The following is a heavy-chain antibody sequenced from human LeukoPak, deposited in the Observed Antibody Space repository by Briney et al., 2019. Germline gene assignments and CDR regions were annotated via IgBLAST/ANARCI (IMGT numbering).Heavy chain of an antibody. J-gene: IGHJ4*02. CDR2: IKSKTDGGTT. CDR3: TTLTPITMIVVVQDY. D-gene: IGHD3-22*01. V-gene: IGHV3-15*01. Sequence: SWVRQAPGKGLEWVGRIKSKTDGGTTDYAAPVKGRFTISRDDSKNTLYLQMNSLKTEDTAVYYCTTLTPITMIVVVQDYWGQGTLVTVSS.